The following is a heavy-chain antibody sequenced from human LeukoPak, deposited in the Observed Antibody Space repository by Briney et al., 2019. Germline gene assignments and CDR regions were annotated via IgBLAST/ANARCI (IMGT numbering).Heavy chain of an antibody. CDR3: ARHISGQPFDY. J-gene: IGHJ4*02. CDR1: GFPFSNYW. V-gene: IGHV3-7*03. CDR2: IRKDGSER. D-gene: IGHD6-19*01. Sequence: AGYLRLSCAASGFPFSNYWMNWVRQAPGNVLVWVAYIRKDGSERYYVDSVKGRFTISRDNARNSLYLQMNSLRADDTAVYYCARHISGQPFDYWGQGTLVTVSS.